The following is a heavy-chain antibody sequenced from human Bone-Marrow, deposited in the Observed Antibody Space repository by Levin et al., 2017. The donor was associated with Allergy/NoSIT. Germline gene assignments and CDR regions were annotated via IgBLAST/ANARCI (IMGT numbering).Heavy chain of an antibody. Sequence: SETLSLTCTVSGGSISNDDFFWGWIRQPPGKGLEWIGSIYYVGSTYFNSSLKSRLTISVDTSENKFSLKLASVTAGDTAVYYCGRQPIRRRGAGYHFDYWGQGTRVTVSS. J-gene: IGHJ4*02. CDR1: GGSISNDDFF. CDR2: IYYVGST. V-gene: IGHV4-39*01. CDR3: GRQPIRRRGAGYHFDY. D-gene: IGHD4/OR15-4a*01.